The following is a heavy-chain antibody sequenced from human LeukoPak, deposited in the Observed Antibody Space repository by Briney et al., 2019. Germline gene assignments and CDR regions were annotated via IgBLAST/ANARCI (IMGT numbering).Heavy chain of an antibody. CDR1: GYTFTSYG. CDR2: ISAYNGNT. V-gene: IGHV1-18*01. D-gene: IGHD2-2*01. CDR3: ARDREDIVVVPAAMYWFDP. J-gene: IGHJ5*02. Sequence: GESLKISCKASGYTFTSYGISWVRQAPGQGLEWMGWISAYNGNTNYAQKLQGRVTMTTDTSTSTAYMELRSLRSDDTAVYYCARDREDIVVVPAAMYWFDPWGQGTLVTVSS.